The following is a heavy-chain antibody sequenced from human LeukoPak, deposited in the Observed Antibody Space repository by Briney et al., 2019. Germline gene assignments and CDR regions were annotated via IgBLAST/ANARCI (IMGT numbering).Heavy chain of an antibody. CDR1: GGSISSSSYY. CDR2: IYDSGSI. Sequence: SETLSLTCTVSGGSISSSSYYWGWIRQPPGKGLEWIGSIYDSGSIYYNPSLKSRLTISEDTSKNQFSLKMNSVTAADTAVYYCARLGHRTGGSCYQYYYMDVWGKGTMVTISS. D-gene: IGHD2-8*02. V-gene: IGHV4-39*01. J-gene: IGHJ6*03. CDR3: ARLGHRTGGSCYQYYYMDV.